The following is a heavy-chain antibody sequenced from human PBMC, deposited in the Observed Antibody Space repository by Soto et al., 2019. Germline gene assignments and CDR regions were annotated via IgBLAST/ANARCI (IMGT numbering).Heavy chain of an antibody. V-gene: IGHV4-59*01. CDR1: GGSISSYY. J-gene: IGHJ6*03. D-gene: IGHD3-9*01. Sequence: QVQLQESGPGLVKPSETLSLTCTVSGGSISSYYWSWIRQPPGKGLEWIGYIYYSGSTNYNPSLKSRVTIPADTSRNQFSLKLSSVTAAGTAVYYCASVYYDILTGRSYYDYMDVWGKGTTVTVSS. CDR2: IYYSGST. CDR3: ASVYYDILTGRSYYDYMDV.